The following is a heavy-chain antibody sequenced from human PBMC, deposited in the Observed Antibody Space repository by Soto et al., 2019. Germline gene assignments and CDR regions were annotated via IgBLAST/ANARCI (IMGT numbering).Heavy chain of an antibody. CDR1: GGTFSSYA. CDR2: IIPIFGTA. Sequence: SVKVSCKASGGTFSSYAISWVRQAPGQGLEWMGGIIPIFGTANYAQKFQGRVTITADESTSTAYMELSSLRSEDTAVYYCARNYYDSSGYSDAFDIWGQGTMVTVSS. J-gene: IGHJ3*02. CDR3: ARNYYDSSGYSDAFDI. V-gene: IGHV1-69*13. D-gene: IGHD3-22*01.